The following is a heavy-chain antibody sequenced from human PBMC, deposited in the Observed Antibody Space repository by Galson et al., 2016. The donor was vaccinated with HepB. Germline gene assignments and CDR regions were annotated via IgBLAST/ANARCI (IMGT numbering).Heavy chain of an antibody. CDR3: ARGMVIRDFVKFDP. D-gene: IGHD3-22*01. CDR1: GVSVSSGGYS. J-gene: IGHJ5*02. CDR2: ISQSGST. Sequence: TLSLTCAVSGVSVSSGGYSWTWIRQPPGKGLEWIGYISQSGSTYYNPSLKSRVTISVDRSKNQFSLKLSSVTAADTAVYYCARGMVIRDFVKFDPWGQGTLVTVSS. V-gene: IGHV4-30-2*01.